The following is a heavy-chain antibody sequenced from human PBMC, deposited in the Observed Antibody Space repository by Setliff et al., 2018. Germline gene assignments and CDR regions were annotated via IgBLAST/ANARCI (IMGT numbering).Heavy chain of an antibody. CDR1: GDSISGGTYS. J-gene: IGHJ4*02. CDR2: VYKTGSI. Sequence: SETLSLTCTVSGDSISGGTYSWSWIRQPAGKGLEWFGHVYKTGSIIYNPSLKSRVTISSDTSKNQFSLNLYSVTAADTAVYYCARAYDSSGWYGESHTYYFDNWVQGTLVTVSS. D-gene: IGHD3-22*01. V-gene: IGHV4-61*09. CDR3: ARAYDSSGWYGESHTYYFDN.